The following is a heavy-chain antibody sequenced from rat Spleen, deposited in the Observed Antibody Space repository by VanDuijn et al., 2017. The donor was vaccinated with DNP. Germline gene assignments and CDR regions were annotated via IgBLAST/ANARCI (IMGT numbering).Heavy chain of an antibody. V-gene: IGHV5-58*01. CDR1: GFTFSSYW. CDR3: ANYDGSYGGPAY. Sequence: EVQLVKTGGGLVQPGRSLKLSCVASGFTFSSYWMYWIRQAPGKGLEWVSSINTDGGSTYYLDSVKGRFTISRDNAENTVYLQRNSLRSEDTATYYCANYDGSYGGPAYWGQGTLVTVSS. D-gene: IGHD1-12*02. CDR2: INTDGGST. J-gene: IGHJ3*01.